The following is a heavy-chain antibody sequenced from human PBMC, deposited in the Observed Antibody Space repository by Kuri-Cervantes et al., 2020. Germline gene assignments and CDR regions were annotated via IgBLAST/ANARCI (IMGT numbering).Heavy chain of an antibody. D-gene: IGHD5-18*01. J-gene: IGHJ4*02. CDR3: ARARGRRRGYSYGSDY. V-gene: IGHV4-34*01. CDR2: INHRGST. CDR1: GGSFSGYY. Sequence: SQTLSLTCAVYGGSFSGYYWTWIRQPPGKGLEWIGEINHRGSTNFNPSLKSRVTISVDTSKNQFSLKLSSVTAADTAVYYCARARGRRRGYSYGSDYWGQGTLVTVSS.